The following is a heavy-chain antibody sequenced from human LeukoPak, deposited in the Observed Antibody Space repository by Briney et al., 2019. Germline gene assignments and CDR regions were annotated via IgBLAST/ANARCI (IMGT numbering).Heavy chain of an antibody. J-gene: IGHJ4*02. V-gene: IGHV1-69*05. CDR1: GGTISSYT. Sequence: SLNVPCNASGGTISSYTICWVRHAPPQGLELKGGVITIFGPATYTQKFLDSVTIITVESSSNAYMELRSLMSADTTADYCAAYYDSSGYYIHWGQRTLVTVCS. D-gene: IGHD3-22*01. CDR2: VITIFGPA. CDR3: AAYYDSSGYYIH.